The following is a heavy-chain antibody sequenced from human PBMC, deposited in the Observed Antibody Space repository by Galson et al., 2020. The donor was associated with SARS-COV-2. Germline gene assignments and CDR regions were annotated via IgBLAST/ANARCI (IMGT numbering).Heavy chain of an antibody. J-gene: IGHJ4*02. CDR2: IWYDGSNK. Sequence: QLGESLKISCAASGSTFSSYGMHWVRQAPGKGLEWVAVIWYDGSNKYYADSVKGRFTISRDNSKNTLYLQMNSLRAEDTAVYYCAREGDILTGGLSLDYWGQGALVTVSS. V-gene: IGHV3-33*01. D-gene: IGHD3-9*01. CDR1: GSTFSSYG. CDR3: AREGDILTGGLSLDY.